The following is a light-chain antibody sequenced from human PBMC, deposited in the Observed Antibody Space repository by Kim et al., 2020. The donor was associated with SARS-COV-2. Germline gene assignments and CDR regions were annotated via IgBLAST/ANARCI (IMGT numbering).Light chain of an antibody. CDR3: QHYSPFPYT. V-gene: IGKV1-5*03. CDR2: LAS. Sequence: SASVGDRVTITCRASQSISTWLAWYQQKPGKAPNLLIYLASTLQSGVPSRFSGSGSGTEFTLTIDSLQPDDFATYYCQHYSPFPYTFGQGTKLEI. CDR1: QSISTW. J-gene: IGKJ2*01.